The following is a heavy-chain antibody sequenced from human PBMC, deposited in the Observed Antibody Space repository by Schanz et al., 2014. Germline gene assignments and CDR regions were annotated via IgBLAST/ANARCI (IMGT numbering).Heavy chain of an antibody. D-gene: IGHD1-26*01. Sequence: QVQLQESGPGVVKPSETLSLTCTVSGGSISTYYWSWIRQSPGKGLEWIGHIYYSGNTYYNPSLKSRVTISVDTSKTQFSLKLTSVTAADTAVYYCARYTGAYFDYWGQGTLVTVSS. CDR3: ARYTGAYFDY. V-gene: IGHV4-59*12. CDR2: IYYSGNT. CDR1: GGSISTYY. J-gene: IGHJ4*02.